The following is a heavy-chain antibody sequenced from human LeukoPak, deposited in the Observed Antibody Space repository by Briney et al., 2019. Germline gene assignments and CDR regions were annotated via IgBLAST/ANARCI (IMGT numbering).Heavy chain of an antibody. CDR1: GYTLTELS. CDR3: ATDRVGYYDSSGYFSPLDY. D-gene: IGHD3-22*01. V-gene: IGHV1-24*01. J-gene: IGHJ4*02. Sequence: ASVKVSCKVSGYTLTELSMHSVRQAPGKGLEWMGGFDPEDGETIYAQKFQGRVTMTEDTSTDTAYMELSSLRSEDTAVYNCATDRVGYYDSSGYFSPLDYWGQGTLVTVSS. CDR2: FDPEDGET.